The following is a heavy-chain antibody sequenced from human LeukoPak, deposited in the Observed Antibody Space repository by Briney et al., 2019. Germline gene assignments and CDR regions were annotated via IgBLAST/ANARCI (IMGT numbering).Heavy chain of an antibody. V-gene: IGHV4-59*08. CDR3: ARRESSGFFDY. CDR1: GGSISSYS. CDR2: IYYSGST. Sequence: SETLSLTCTVSGGSISSYSWSWIRQPPGQGLEWIGYIYYSGSTSYNPPLNSRVTISLDTSKNQFSLNLSSVTAADTAVYYCARRESSGFFDYWGQGALVTVSS. J-gene: IGHJ4*02. D-gene: IGHD6-19*01.